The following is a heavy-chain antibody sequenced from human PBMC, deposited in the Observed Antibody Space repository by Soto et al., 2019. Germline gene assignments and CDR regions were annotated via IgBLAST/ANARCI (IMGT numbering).Heavy chain of an antibody. V-gene: IGHV1-69*13. CDR2: IIPIFGTA. CDR1: GGTFSSYA. CDR3: ARPEPNPAGHYYYYGMDV. J-gene: IGHJ6*02. Sequence: SVKVSCKASGGTFSSYAISWVRQAPGQGLEWMGGIIPIFGTANYAQKFQGRVTITADESTSTAYMKLSSLRSEDTAVYYCARPEPNPAGHYYYYGMDVWGQGTTVTVSS. D-gene: IGHD6-19*01.